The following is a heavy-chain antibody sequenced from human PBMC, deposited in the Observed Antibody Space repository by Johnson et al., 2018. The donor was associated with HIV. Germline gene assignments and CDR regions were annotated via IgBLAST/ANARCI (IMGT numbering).Heavy chain of an antibody. Sequence: EVQLVESRGGVVRPGGSLRLSCAASGFTFDDYGMSWVRQAPGKGLEWVSYISSSGSTIYYADSVKGRFTISRDNAKNSLYLQMNSLRAEDTAVYYCARDFSSSSNAFDIWGQGTMVTVSS. CDR2: ISSSGSTI. V-gene: IGHV3-48*04. J-gene: IGHJ3*02. CDR1: GFTFDDYG. D-gene: IGHD6-6*01. CDR3: ARDFSSSSNAFDI.